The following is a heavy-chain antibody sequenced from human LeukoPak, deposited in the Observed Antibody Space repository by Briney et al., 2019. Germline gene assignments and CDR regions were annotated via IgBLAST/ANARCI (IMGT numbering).Heavy chain of an antibody. V-gene: IGHV1-2*06. CDR2: INPNSGGT. CDR1: GYTFTGCY. D-gene: IGHD2-15*01. CDR3: ARDWSRIVVVVAPPGY. Sequence: ASVKVSCKASGYTFTGCYMHWVRQASGQGLEWMGRINPNSGGTNYAQKFQGRVTMTRDTSISTAYMELSRLRSDDTAVYYCARDWSRIVVVVAPPGYWGQGTLVTVSS. J-gene: IGHJ4*02.